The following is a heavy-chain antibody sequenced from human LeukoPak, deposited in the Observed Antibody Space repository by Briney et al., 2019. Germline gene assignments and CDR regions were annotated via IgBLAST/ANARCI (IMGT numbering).Heavy chain of an antibody. CDR3: AKEYCSGGSCYSKASGFDY. CDR1: GFTFSSYA. D-gene: IGHD2-15*01. J-gene: IGHJ4*02. V-gene: IGHV3-23*01. CDR2: ISGSGGST. Sequence: GGSLRLSCAASGFTFSSYAMSWVRQAPGKGLEWVPAISGSGGSTYYADSVKGRFTISRDNSKNTLYLQMNSLRAEDTAVYYCAKEYCSGGSCYSKASGFDYWGQGTLVTVSS.